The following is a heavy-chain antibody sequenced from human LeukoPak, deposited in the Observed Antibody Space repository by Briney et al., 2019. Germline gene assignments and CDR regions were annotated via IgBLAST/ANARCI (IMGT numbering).Heavy chain of an antibody. CDR1: GFTLTTAA. CDR2: ISGSSGTT. D-gene: IGHD3-22*01. CDR3: AKLGDSSGYFSNLFDY. J-gene: IGHJ4*02. V-gene: IGHV3-23*01. Sequence: GGSLRLSCSVSGFTLTTAAMSWVRQTPGKGLEWVSGISGSSGTTHNADSVKGRFTISRDNSKNTLYLQMNSLRAEDTAVYYCAKLGDSSGYFSNLFDYWGQGTLVTVSS.